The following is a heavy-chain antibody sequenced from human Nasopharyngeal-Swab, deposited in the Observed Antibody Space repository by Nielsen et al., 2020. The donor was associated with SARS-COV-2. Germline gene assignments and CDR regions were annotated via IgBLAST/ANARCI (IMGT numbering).Heavy chain of an antibody. CDR3: ARYIPTGGMDV. CDR2: IDWDDDK. V-gene: IGHV2-70*11. CDR1: GFSVSTSGMC. Sequence: SGPTLAKPTQTLTLTCTFSGFSVSTSGMCVGWIRKPPGKALEWLARIDWDDDKYYSTSLKTRLTISKDTSKNQVVLTMTNMDPVDTATYYCARYIPTGGMDVWGQGTTVTVSS. J-gene: IGHJ6*02. D-gene: IGHD2-2*02.